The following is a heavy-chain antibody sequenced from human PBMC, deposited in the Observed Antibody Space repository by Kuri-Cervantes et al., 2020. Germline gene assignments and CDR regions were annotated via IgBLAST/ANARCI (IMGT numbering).Heavy chain of an antibody. J-gene: IGHJ5*02. V-gene: IGHV3-48*01. CDR2: ISSSSSTI. Sequence: GESLKISCAASGFTFSSYSMNWVRQAPGKGLEWVSYISSSSSTIYYADSVKGRFTISRDNAKNSLYLQMNSLRAEDTAVYYCARVIVGATTSWRWFDPWGQGTLVTVSS. CDR1: GFTFSSYS. CDR3: ARVIVGATTSWRWFDP. D-gene: IGHD1-26*01.